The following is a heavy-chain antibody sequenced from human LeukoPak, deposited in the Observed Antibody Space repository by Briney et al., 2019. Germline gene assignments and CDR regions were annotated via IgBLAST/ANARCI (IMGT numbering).Heavy chain of an antibody. D-gene: IGHD3-10*01. CDR3: AKDPFEEYYFDY. V-gene: IGHV3-30*02. J-gene: IGHJ4*02. CDR1: GFTFSSYG. CDR2: IRYDGSNK. Sequence: GGSLRLSCAASGFTFSSYGMHWVRQAPGKGLEWVAFIRYDGSNKYYADSVKGRFTISRDHSKNTLYLQMNSLRAEDTAVYYCAKDPFEEYYFDYWGQGTLVTVSS.